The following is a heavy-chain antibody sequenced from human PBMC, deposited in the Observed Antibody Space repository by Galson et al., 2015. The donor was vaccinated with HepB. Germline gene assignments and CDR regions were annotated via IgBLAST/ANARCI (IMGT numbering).Heavy chain of an antibody. V-gene: IGHV3-7*03. Sequence: SLRLSCAASGSTFSSNWMTWVRQAPGKGLEWVANIKPDGSERNYVDSVKGRFTISRDNAKNSLYLQMNSLRAEDTAVYYCAKNGGAFDIWGQGTMVIVSS. J-gene: IGHJ3*02. CDR3: AKNGGAFDI. CDR2: IKPDGSER. D-gene: IGHD2-8*01. CDR1: GSTFSSNW.